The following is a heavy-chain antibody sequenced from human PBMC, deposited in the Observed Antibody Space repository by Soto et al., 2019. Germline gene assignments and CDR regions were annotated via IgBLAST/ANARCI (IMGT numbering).Heavy chain of an antibody. J-gene: IGHJ4*02. V-gene: IGHV2-5*02. D-gene: IGHD3-16*01. CDR2: IYWDDSK. CDR3: VHKGGGDRILDY. CDR1: GFSLSTSGVG. Sequence: QITLKESGPTLVKPTQTLTLTCTFSGFSLSTSGVGVGWIRQPPGKALEWLALIYWDDSKHYSPSLRSRLTNTKDTSKNQVVLTMTNVDPVDTATYYCVHKGGGDRILDYWGQGTLVTVSS.